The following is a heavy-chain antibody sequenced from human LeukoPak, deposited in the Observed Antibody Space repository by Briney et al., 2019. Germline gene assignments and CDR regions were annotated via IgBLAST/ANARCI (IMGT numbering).Heavy chain of an antibody. D-gene: IGHD2-15*01. Sequence: ASVKASCKASGYTFATYGISWFRQAPGQGLEWMGWISGYNGNTNHAQKFQGRVTMITDTSTSTAYMELRSLRSDDTAVYYCARLYCSGANCYPIYGDPFDYWGQGTLVTVSS. CDR3: ARLYCSGANCYPIYGDPFDY. CDR2: ISGYNGNT. V-gene: IGHV1-18*01. CDR1: GYTFATYG. J-gene: IGHJ4*02.